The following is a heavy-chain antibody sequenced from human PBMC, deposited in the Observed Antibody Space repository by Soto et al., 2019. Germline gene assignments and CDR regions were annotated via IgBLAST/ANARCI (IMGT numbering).Heavy chain of an antibody. V-gene: IGHV4-59*01. CDR1: GGSISNYY. J-gene: IGHJ4*02. D-gene: IGHD6-6*01. CDR3: AREGGIAARLYDY. CDR2: MYYNGNI. Sequence: SETLSLTCNVSGGSISNYYWTWVRQSPEKGLEWIGYMYYNGNINYNPSLKSRVTISIDTSKNQFSLTLKSVTAADTAVYYCAREGGIAARLYDYWGQGTLVPVSS.